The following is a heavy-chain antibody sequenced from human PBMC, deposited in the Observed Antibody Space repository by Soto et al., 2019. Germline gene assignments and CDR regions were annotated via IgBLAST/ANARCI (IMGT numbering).Heavy chain of an antibody. J-gene: IGHJ5*02. CDR2: ISYDGSNK. D-gene: IGHD3-22*01. CDR1: GFTFSSYA. Sequence: PGGSLRLSCAASGFTFSSYAMHWVRQAPGKGLEWVAVISYDGSNKYYADSVKGRFTISRDNSKNTLYLQMNSLRAEDTAVYYCASLPSYYYDSSGSLNWFDPWGQGTLVTVSS. CDR3: ASLPSYYYDSSGSLNWFDP. V-gene: IGHV3-30-3*01.